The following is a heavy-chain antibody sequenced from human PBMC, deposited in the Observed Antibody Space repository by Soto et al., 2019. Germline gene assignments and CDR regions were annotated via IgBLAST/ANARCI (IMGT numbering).Heavy chain of an antibody. Sequence: QVQLVQSGAEVKKPGSSVKVSCKASGGTFNTYTISWVRQVPGQGLEWMGGIMPLYAKPTYAQPFLGRLTIASYEHTSTVYMELSSLRSEDTALYYCASLNNWSSGDGRIDVLGRGTAVSVYS. D-gene: IGHD1-26*01. V-gene: IGHV1-69*01. CDR1: GGTFNTYT. CDR3: ASLNNWSSGDGRIDV. J-gene: IGHJ6*02. CDR2: IMPLYAKP.